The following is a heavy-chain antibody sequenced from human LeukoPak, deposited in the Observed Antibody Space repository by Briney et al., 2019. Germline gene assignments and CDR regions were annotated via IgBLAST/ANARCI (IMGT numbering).Heavy chain of an antibody. Sequence: SETLSLTCTVSGGSISSSSYYWGWIRQPPGKGLEWIGSIYYSGSTYYNPSLKSRVTISVDTSKNQFSLKLSSVTAADTAVYYCARDGGSYGSDYWGQGTLVTVSS. CDR3: ARDGGSYGSDY. V-gene: IGHV4-39*07. D-gene: IGHD1-26*01. CDR2: IYYSGST. J-gene: IGHJ4*02. CDR1: GGSISSSSYY.